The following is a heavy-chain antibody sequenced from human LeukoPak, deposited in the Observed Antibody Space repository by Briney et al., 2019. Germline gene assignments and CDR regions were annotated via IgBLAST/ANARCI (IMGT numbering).Heavy chain of an antibody. J-gene: IGHJ4*02. CDR2: INADNGNT. Sequence: ASVKVSCKASGYSFTTYAVHWVRQATGQRPEWMGWINADNGNTKYSQKFQGRVTFTRDTSASTAYMDLSSLRSEDTAVYYCAREPNRRTSSSWYYFDFWGQGTLVTVSS. V-gene: IGHV1-3*01. D-gene: IGHD6-13*01. CDR1: GYSFTTYA. CDR3: AREPNRRTSSSWYYFDF.